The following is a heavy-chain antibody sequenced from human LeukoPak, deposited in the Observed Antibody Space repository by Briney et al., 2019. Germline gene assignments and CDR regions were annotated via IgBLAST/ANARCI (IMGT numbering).Heavy chain of an antibody. CDR1: GFTFNSYG. D-gene: IGHD6-19*01. V-gene: IGHV3-30*18. CDR2: MSYDGSNK. CDR3: AKEGSAIAVVGTYFDY. J-gene: IGHJ4*02. Sequence: GGSLRLSCAASGFTFNSYGIHWVRQAPGKGLGWVAVMSYDGSNKYYADSVKGRFTVSRDNSKNTLYLQMNSLRPEDTALYYCAKEGSAIAVVGTYFDYWGQGTLVTVSS.